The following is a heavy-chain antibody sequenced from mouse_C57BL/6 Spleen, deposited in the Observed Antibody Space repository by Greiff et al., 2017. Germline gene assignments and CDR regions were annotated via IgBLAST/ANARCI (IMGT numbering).Heavy chain of an antibody. CDR2: IYPGDGDT. Sequence: VQLQESGAELVKPGASVKISCKASGYAFRSYWMNWVKQRPGKGLEWIGQIYPGDGDTNYNGKFKGKATLTADKSSSTAYMQLSSLTSEDSAVYFCARPPYGSSYWFAYWGQGTLVTVSA. D-gene: IGHD1-1*01. J-gene: IGHJ3*01. CDR1: GYAFRSYW. V-gene: IGHV1-80*01. CDR3: ARPPYGSSYWFAY.